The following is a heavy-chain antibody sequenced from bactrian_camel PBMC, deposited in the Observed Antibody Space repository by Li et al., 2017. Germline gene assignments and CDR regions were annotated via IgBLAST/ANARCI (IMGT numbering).Heavy chain of an antibody. J-gene: IGHJ4*01. D-gene: IGHD4*01. CDR1: GYTYNRNC. V-gene: IGHV3S6*01. Sequence: HVQLVESGGGSVQAGGSLRLSCAASGYTYNRNCMAWFRQAPGKEREGVAAIYTGGGDTFYADSVKGRFTVSQDRAKKTVYLQMDALKPEDSAMYFCAADTACRVGCIANTSAARYNIWGQGTQVTVS. CDR2: IYTGGGDT. CDR3: AADTACRVGCIANTSAARYNI.